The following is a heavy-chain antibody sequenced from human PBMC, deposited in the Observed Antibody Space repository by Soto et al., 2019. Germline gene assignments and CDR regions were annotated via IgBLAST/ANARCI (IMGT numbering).Heavy chain of an antibody. V-gene: IGHV3-21*02. D-gene: IGHD3-22*01. CDR1: GFTFSSSD. CDR2: INYNGAYM. J-gene: IGHJ4*02. Sequence: DVRLVESGGGLVEPGGSLRLSCAASGFTFSSSDMTWVRQAPGKGLEYVSSINYNGAYMFYAEPAKGRFTSSRDNAKNSLYLQMNSLGAEDTAVYYCARKSNSYISGSDYFDYWGQGTLVRVSS. CDR3: ARKSNSYISGSDYFDY.